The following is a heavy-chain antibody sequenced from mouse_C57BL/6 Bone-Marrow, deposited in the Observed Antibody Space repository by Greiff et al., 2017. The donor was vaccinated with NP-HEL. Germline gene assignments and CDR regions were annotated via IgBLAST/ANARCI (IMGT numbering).Heavy chain of an antibody. Sequence: VQLQQSGPGLVQPSQSLSITCTVSGFTLTSYGVHWVRQSPGKGLEWLGVIWSGGSTDYNAAFISRLSISKDNSKSQVFFKMNSLQADDTAIYYCARNLYYDYDGGFAYWGQGTLVTVSA. D-gene: IGHD2-4*01. CDR2: IWSGGST. CDR3: ARNLYYDYDGGFAY. CDR1: GFTLTSYG. J-gene: IGHJ3*01. V-gene: IGHV2-2*01.